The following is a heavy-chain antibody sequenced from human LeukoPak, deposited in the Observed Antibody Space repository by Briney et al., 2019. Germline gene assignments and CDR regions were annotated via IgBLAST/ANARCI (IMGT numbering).Heavy chain of an antibody. J-gene: IGHJ4*02. CDR2: INHSGST. CDR3: AGGSGWSPPGF. Sequence: SETLSLTCAVYGGSFSGYYWSWIRQPPGKGLEWIGEINHSGSTNCNASLKSRVTMSVDTPKKQFSLKLSSVTAADTAVYYCAGGSGWSPPGFWGRGTLVTVSS. D-gene: IGHD6-19*01. CDR1: GGSFSGYY. V-gene: IGHV4-34*01.